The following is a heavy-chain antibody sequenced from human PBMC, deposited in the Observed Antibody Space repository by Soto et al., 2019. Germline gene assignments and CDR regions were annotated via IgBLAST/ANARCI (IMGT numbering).Heavy chain of an antibody. CDR1: GGTFSGYA. J-gene: IGHJ6*02. CDR2: IIPIFGTA. D-gene: IGHD3-10*01. Sequence: ASVKVSCKASGGTFSGYAISWVRQAPGQGLEWMGGIIPIFGTANYAQKFQGRVTITADKSTSTAYMELSSLRSEDTAVYYCARVAYYYGAGSYYSFRVGGMDVWSQGTTVTVSS. V-gene: IGHV1-69*06. CDR3: ARVAYYYGAGSYYSFRVGGMDV.